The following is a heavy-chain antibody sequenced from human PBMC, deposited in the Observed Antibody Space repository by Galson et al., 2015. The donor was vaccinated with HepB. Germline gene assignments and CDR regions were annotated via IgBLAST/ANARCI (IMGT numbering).Heavy chain of an antibody. V-gene: IGHV3-7*03. J-gene: IGHJ6*02. CDR1: GFTFSSYW. CDR2: IKQDGSEK. Sequence: SLRLSCAASGFTFSSYWMSWVRQAPGKGLEWVANIKQDGSEKYYVDSVKGRFTISRDNAKNSLYLQMNSLRAEDTAVYYCARDQGGSWRYGMDVWGQGTTVTVSS. CDR3: ARDQGGSWRYGMDV. D-gene: IGHD1-26*01.